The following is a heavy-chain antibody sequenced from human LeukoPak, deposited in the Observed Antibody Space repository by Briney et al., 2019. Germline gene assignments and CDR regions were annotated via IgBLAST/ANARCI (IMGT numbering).Heavy chain of an antibody. CDR1: GGSISSYY. Sequence: SETLSLTCTVSGGSISSYYWSWIRQPPGKALEWLGYIYYSGSTNYNPSLKSRFTISEATSKTQCSLKLTSLTAADTAVYYCARVGWGFWSGYYVDYWGQGTLVTVSS. V-gene: IGHV4-59*08. CDR3: ARVGWGFWSGYYVDY. J-gene: IGHJ4*02. D-gene: IGHD3-3*01. CDR2: IYYSGST.